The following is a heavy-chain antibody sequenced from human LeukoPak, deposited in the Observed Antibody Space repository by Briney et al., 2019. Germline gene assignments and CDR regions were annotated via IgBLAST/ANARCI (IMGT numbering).Heavy chain of an antibody. CDR2: ISGSGGST. CDR3: AKSLYYYGSGSYRYYFDY. V-gene: IGHV3-23*01. Sequence: QSGGSLRLSCAAFGFTFSSYAMSWVRQAPGKGLEWVSAISGSGGSTYYADSVKGRFTISRDNTKNTLYLQMNSLRAEDTAVYYCAKSLYYYGSGSYRYYFDYWGQGTLVTVSS. D-gene: IGHD3-10*01. J-gene: IGHJ4*02. CDR1: GFTFSSYA.